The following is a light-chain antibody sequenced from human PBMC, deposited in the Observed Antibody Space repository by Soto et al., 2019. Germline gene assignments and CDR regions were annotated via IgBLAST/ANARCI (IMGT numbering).Light chain of an antibody. CDR1: QSISKY. V-gene: IGKV1-5*01. CDR2: DVS. J-gene: IGKJ3*01. CDR3: QQYNKWPLT. Sequence: QMTQSPSTLSASVGDRVTITCRASQSISKYLAWYQHKPRKAPKLLIYDVSSLESGVPSRFSGSGSGTEFTLTISSLQSEDFAVYYCQQYNKWPLTFGPGTKVDIK.